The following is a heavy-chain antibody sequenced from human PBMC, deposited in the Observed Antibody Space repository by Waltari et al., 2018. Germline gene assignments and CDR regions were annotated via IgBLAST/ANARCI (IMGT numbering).Heavy chain of an antibody. J-gene: IGHJ3*01. D-gene: IGHD3-16*01. CDR1: GGSITSTRHY. CDR2: ISYSGAT. V-gene: IGHV4-39*01. Sequence: QLHLQESGPGLVTPSDTLSVTCSVSGGSITSTRHYWGWVRQPPGKGLEWTATISYSGATYNNPSLKSRVTISVDTSKNQFSLKLSSVTAADTAVYYCATYIGASIGTAAFDVWGQGTMVTVSS. CDR3: ATYIGASIGTAAFDV.